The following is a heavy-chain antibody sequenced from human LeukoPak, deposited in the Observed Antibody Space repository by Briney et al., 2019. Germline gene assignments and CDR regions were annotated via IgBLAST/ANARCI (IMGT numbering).Heavy chain of an antibody. Sequence: EASVKVSCKVSGYTLTELSMHWVRQAPGKGLEWMGGFDPEDGETIYAQKLQGRVTMTEDTSTDTAYMELSSLRSEDTAVYYCATDAPQYSSSWFSPYYYYGMDVWGQGTTVTVSS. V-gene: IGHV1-24*01. CDR3: ATDAPQYSSSWFSPYYYYGMDV. J-gene: IGHJ6*02. CDR1: GYTLTELS. CDR2: FDPEDGET. D-gene: IGHD6-13*01.